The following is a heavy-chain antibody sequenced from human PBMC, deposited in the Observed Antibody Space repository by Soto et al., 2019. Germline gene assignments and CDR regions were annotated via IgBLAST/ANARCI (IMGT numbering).Heavy chain of an antibody. Sequence: GGSLRLSCAASGFTFSDYYMSWVRQAPGKGLEWVSYINNGGETIYYADSVKGRFTMSRDNAKNSVYLQMNSLRAEDTAVYYCARGDSIFGAVMGGTGFDPWGRGTLVTVSS. CDR2: INNGGETI. CDR3: ARGDSIFGAVMGGTGFDP. J-gene: IGHJ5*02. CDR1: GFTFSDYY. D-gene: IGHD3-3*01. V-gene: IGHV3-11*01.